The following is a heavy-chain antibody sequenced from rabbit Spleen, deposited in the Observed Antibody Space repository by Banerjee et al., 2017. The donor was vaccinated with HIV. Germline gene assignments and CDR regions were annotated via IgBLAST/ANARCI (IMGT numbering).Heavy chain of an antibody. CDR2: LYAGGSGST. CDR1: GFSFNSGYD. Sequence: QSLEESGGGLVKPGAALTLTCKASGFSFNSGYDMCRVRQAPGKGLEWIACLYAGGSGSTYSATWAKGRFTISKTSSTTVTLQMTSLTAADTATYFCARDAGTSFSTYGMDLWGPGTLVTVS. D-gene: IGHD4-2*01. V-gene: IGHV1S40*01. CDR3: ARDAGTSFSTYGMDL. J-gene: IGHJ6*01.